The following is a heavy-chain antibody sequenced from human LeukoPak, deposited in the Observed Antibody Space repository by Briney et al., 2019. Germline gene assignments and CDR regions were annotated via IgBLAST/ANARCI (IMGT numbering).Heavy chain of an antibody. CDR1: GFTFTSSA. D-gene: IGHD3-10*01. V-gene: IGHV1-58*01. J-gene: IGHJ3*02. CDR3: AATTMNVAASGAFDI. Sequence: SVKVSCKASGFTFTSSAVQWVRQARGQRLEWIGWIVVGSGNTNYAQKFQVRVTITRDMSTSTAYMELSSLRSEDTAVYYCAATTMNVAASGAFDIWGQGTMVTVSS. CDR2: IVVGSGNT.